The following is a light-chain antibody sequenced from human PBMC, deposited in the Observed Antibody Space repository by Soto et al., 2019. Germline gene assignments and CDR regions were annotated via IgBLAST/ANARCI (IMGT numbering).Light chain of an antibody. Sequence: QSVLTQPASVSGSPGQSITISCTGTSSDVGGDKYVSWYQQHPGKAPKLMIYEVSNRPSGISNRFSGSKSGNTASLTISGFQAEDEAEYYCISYTRSSTYVFGTGPKVTVL. CDR2: EVS. CDR3: ISYTRSSTYV. V-gene: IGLV2-14*01. J-gene: IGLJ1*01. CDR1: SSDVGGDKY.